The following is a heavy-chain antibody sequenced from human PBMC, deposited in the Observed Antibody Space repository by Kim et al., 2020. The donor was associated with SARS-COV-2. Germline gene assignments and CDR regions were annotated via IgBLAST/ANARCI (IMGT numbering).Heavy chain of an antibody. V-gene: IGHV3-30*01. J-gene: IGHJ5*02. CDR3: ARDLGLAYGSAPACGSRVDP. Sequence: RFTISRDNSKNTLYLQMNSLRAEDTAVYYCARDLGLAYGSAPACGSRVDPWGQGTLVTVSS. D-gene: IGHD6-25*01.